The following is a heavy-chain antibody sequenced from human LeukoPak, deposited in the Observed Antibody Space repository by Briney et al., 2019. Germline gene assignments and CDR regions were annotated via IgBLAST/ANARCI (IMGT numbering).Heavy chain of an antibody. CDR2: IYTSGST. CDR3: ARDITAVTTFRSPFDI. V-gene: IGHV4-4*07. Sequence: PSETLSLTCTVSGGSISSYYWSWIRQPAGKGLEWIGRIYTSGSTNYNPSLKSRVTMSVDTSKNQFSLKLSSVTAADTAVYYCARDITAVTTFRSPFDIWGQGTMVTVSS. D-gene: IGHD4-17*01. J-gene: IGHJ3*02. CDR1: GGSISSYY.